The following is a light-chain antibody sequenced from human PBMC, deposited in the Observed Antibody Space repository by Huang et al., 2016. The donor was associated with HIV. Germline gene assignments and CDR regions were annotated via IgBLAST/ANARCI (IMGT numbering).Light chain of an antibody. J-gene: IGKJ2*01. CDR3: QQYDSLPYT. CDR2: DGS. Sequence: DIQMTQSASPLSASVGDRVVITCQASQDITNFLCWYQQKPGKAPKLLIYDGSILEPGVPSRFSGSGSGTDFTFTITSLQPEDIATYYCQQYDSLPYTFGQGTKLDIK. V-gene: IGKV1-33*01. CDR1: QDITNF.